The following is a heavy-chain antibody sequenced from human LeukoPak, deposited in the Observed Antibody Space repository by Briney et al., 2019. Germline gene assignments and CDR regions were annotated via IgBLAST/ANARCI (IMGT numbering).Heavy chain of an antibody. Sequence: HPGGSLRLSCAASGFTFSSYGMPWVRQAPGKGLEWVAVIWYDGSNKYYADSVKGRFTISRDNSKNTLYLQMNSLRAEDTAVYYCAREPSWLVRGTFPHNAFDIWGQGTMVTVSS. CDR1: GFTFSSYG. CDR2: IWYDGSNK. J-gene: IGHJ3*02. CDR3: AREPSWLVRGTFPHNAFDI. V-gene: IGHV3-33*01. D-gene: IGHD6-19*01.